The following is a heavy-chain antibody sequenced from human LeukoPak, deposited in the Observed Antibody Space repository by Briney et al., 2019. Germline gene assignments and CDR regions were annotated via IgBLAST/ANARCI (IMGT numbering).Heavy chain of an antibody. D-gene: IGHD4-17*01. CDR3: ARDWSPQMTTVTTRD. CDR1: GFTFSSYW. V-gene: IGHV3-74*01. Sequence: GGSLRLSCAASGFTFSSYWMHWVRQAPGKGLVWVSRINSDGSSTSYADSVKGRFTISRDNAKNTLYLQMNSLRAEDTAVYYCARDWSPQMTTVTTRDWGQGTLVTVSS. CDR2: INSDGSST. J-gene: IGHJ4*02.